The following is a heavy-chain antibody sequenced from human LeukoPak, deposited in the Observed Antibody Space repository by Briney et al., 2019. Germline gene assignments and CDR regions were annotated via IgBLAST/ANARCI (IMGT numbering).Heavy chain of an antibody. D-gene: IGHD3-22*01. J-gene: IGHJ5*02. CDR1: GASIRSYY. CDR3: ARVEYYYDSSGYFRFWFDP. V-gene: IGHV4-59*08. CDR2: IYYSGST. Sequence: SETLSLTCTVSGASIRSYYWSWIRQPPGKGLEWIGYIYYSGSTSYNPSLKSRVTISVDTSKNQFSLKLSSVTAADTAVYYCARVEYYYDSSGYFRFWFDPWGQGTLVTVSS.